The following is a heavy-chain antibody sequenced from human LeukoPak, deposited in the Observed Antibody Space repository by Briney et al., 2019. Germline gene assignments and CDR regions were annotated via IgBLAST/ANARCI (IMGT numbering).Heavy chain of an antibody. V-gene: IGHV2-70*11. CDR1: GFSLSTSGMC. D-gene: IGHD5-24*01. Sequence: VSGPALVKPTQTLTLTCTVSGFSLSTSGMCVSWIRQPPGKALEWLARIDWDDDKYYSASLKTRLTISKDTSKNQVVLTMTNMDPVDTATYYCARMIRDGYNYKVAGYYYYMDVWGKGTTVTISS. CDR2: IDWDDDK. CDR3: ARMIRDGYNYKVAGYYYYMDV. J-gene: IGHJ6*03.